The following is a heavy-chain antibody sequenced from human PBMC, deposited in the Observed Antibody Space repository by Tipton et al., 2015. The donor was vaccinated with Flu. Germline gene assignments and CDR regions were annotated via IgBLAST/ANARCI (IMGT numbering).Heavy chain of an antibody. CDR3: ASSASASIHYYYYYGMDV. J-gene: IGHJ6*02. V-gene: IGHV4-59*01. CDR2: IFYNTIT. Sequence: TLSLTCTVSGDSTDNYYWSWIRQPPGKGLEWIGYIFYNTITNYNPSLRSRVTISVDTSKNQFSLKLSSVTAADTAVYYCASSASASIHYYYYYGMDVWGQGTTVTVSS. D-gene: IGHD2-2*02. CDR1: GDSTDNYY.